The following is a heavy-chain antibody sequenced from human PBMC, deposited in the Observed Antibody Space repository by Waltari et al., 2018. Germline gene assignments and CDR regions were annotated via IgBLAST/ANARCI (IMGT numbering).Heavy chain of an antibody. J-gene: IGHJ4*02. CDR3: ARDVRDYYDSSGAIDY. D-gene: IGHD3-22*01. CDR1: GFTVSSNY. V-gene: IGHV3-53*01. CDR2: IYSGGST. Sequence: EVQLVESGGGLIQPGGSLRLSCAASGFTVSSNYMSWVRQAPGKGLEWVSVIYSGGSTYYADSVKGRFTISRDNSKNTLYLQMNSLRAEDTAVYYCARDVRDYYDSSGAIDYWGQGTLVTVSS.